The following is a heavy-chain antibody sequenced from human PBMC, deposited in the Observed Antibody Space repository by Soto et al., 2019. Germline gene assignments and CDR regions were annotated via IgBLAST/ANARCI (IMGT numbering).Heavy chain of an antibody. CDR2: LYDVDGS. D-gene: IGHD1-1*01. CDR1: GLTVSGKKY. Sequence: VHLLESGGGLMQPGESLRLSCAASGLTVSGKKYVAWVRQAPGKGLEWVSALYDVDGSFYADSVKGRFTTSSDSSKTTVYLQMNGLRPDDTAVYYCATWHEREHAYDVWGQGTTVTVSS. V-gene: IGHV3-53*01. CDR3: ATWHEREHAYDV. J-gene: IGHJ3*01.